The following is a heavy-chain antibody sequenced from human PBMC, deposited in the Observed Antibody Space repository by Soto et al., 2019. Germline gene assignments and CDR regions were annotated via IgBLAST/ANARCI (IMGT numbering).Heavy chain of an antibody. CDR2: VTHDGTER. D-gene: IGHD3-10*01. Sequence: QVQLVASGGGVVQPGRSLSLSCAASGFTLSGHGLHWVRQAPGKGLEWVAVVTHDGTERHYPDSVKGRFTITRDISKNTFYLQMNSLRVEDTAMYYCAREKNSGYYSPVDYWGQGTLVTVSS. CDR1: GFTLSGHG. J-gene: IGHJ4*02. CDR3: AREKNSGYYSPVDY. V-gene: IGHV3-30*03.